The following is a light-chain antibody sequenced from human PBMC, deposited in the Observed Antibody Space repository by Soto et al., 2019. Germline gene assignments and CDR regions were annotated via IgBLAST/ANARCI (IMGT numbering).Light chain of an antibody. CDR1: HSVSSN. CDR2: GAS. CDR3: QQYANWPPYT. Sequence: EIVMTQSPATLSVSPGERATLSCRASHSVSSNLAWYQHKPGQAPRLLIYGASTRARGIPARFIGSGSGTEFTLTISSLQSEDFAVYYCQQYANWPPYTFGQGTKLEIK. J-gene: IGKJ2*01. V-gene: IGKV3-15*01.